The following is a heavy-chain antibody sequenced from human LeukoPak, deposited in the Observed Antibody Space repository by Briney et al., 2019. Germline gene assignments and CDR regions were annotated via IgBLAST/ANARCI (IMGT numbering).Heavy chain of an antibody. D-gene: IGHD4-17*01. J-gene: IGHJ6*03. CDR1: GFTFSSYG. V-gene: IGHV3-30*02. Sequence: PGGSLRLPCAASGFTFSSYGMHWVRQAPGKGLEWVAFIRYDGSNKYYADSVKGRFTISRDNSKNTLYLQMNSLRAEDTAVYYCAKDKNDYGDYYYMDVWGKGTTVTVSS. CDR3: AKDKNDYGDYYYMDV. CDR2: IRYDGSNK.